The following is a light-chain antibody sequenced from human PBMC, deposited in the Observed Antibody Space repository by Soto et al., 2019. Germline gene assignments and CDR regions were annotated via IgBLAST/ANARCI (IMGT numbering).Light chain of an antibody. CDR1: QSVSTY. CDR2: DAS. Sequence: EIVLTQSPATLSLSPGERATLSCRASQSVSTYLAWYQQKPGQAPRLLIYDASNRATGVPARFSGSGSGTDFTLTISSLEPEDFAVYYCQQYGGSPYTFGLGTKVEIK. J-gene: IGKJ2*01. CDR3: QQYGGSPYT. V-gene: IGKV3-11*01.